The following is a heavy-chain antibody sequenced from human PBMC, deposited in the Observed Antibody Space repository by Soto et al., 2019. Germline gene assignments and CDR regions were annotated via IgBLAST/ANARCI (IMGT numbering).Heavy chain of an antibody. Sequence: PSETLSLTCTVSGGSISSSGYYLGWILHPPGKGLEWIGSIYYSWGTYYNPSLESRVTISVDTSKNQFSLKLSAVTAAETAVYYCASPLITMVRGAPLYGMELWGQGTTVTVSS. J-gene: IGHJ6*01. CDR2: IYYSWGT. V-gene: IGHV4-39*01. D-gene: IGHD3-10*01. CDR3: ASPLITMVRGAPLYGMEL. CDR1: GGSISSSGYY.